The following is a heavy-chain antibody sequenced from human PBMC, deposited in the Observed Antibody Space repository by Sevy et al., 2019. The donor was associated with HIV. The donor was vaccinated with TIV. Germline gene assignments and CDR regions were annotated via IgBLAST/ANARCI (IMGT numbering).Heavy chain of an antibody. CDR1: GYTLTGLS. CDR2: FDPEDGET. J-gene: IGHJ4*02. CDR3: ATAREYYQDSSGYLDF. V-gene: IGHV1-24*01. Sequence: ASVKVSCKVSGYTLTGLSMHWVQQAPGKGLEWMGRFDPEDGETIYAQNFQGRVTLTEDTSRDTAYMELGSLRYEDTAVYYCATAREYYQDSSGYLDFWGQGTLVTVSS. D-gene: IGHD3-22*01.